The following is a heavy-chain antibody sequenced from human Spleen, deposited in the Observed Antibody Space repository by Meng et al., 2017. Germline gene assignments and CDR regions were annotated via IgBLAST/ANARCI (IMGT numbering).Heavy chain of an antibody. D-gene: IGHD6-13*01. CDR2: IWYDGSNK. J-gene: IGHJ4*02. Sequence: QEHLVESGGGVVQPGRSLRLSCAASGFSFIDYAMHWVRQAPGKGLEWVAVIWYDGSNKYYADSVKGRFTISRDNSKNTLSLQMNSLRAEDTAVYYCARYSSSCFDYWGQGTLVTVSS. V-gene: IGHV3-33*08. CDR1: GFSFIDYA. CDR3: ARYSSSCFDY.